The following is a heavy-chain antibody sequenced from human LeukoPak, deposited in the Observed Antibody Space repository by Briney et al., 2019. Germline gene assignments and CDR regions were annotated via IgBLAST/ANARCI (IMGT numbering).Heavy chain of an antibody. V-gene: IGHV3-23*01. D-gene: IGHD2-2*01. CDR3: AKSGCTSTACYAFDI. CDR1: GFTFSSYP. J-gene: IGHJ3*02. CDR2: INGDRT. Sequence: GGSLRLSCAASGFTFSSYPLSWVRQAPGMGLEWVSSINGDRTYYAGSVMGRFTISRDNSKNTLYLQMNSLRAEDTAVYYCAKSGCTSTACYAFDIWGQGTTVTVSS.